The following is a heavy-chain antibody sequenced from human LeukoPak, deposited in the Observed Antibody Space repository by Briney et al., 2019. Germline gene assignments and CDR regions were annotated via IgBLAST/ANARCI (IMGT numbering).Heavy chain of an antibody. CDR2: INPNGSIT. Sequence: GASVKVSCKASGYTFTSYYMHWVRQAPGQGLEWMGIINPNGSITTCPQNFQGRVTMTRDASTSTFYMELNSLRSDDTAVYYCARGEETSGWYPIDIWGQGTMVTVSS. CDR3: ARGEETSGWYPIDI. CDR1: GYTFTSYY. J-gene: IGHJ3*02. D-gene: IGHD6-19*01. V-gene: IGHV1-46*01.